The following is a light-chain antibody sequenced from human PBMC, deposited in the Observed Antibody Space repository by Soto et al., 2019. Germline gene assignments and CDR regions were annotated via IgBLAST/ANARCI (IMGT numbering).Light chain of an antibody. J-gene: IGKJ1*01. V-gene: IGKV3-15*01. CDR2: GAS. CDR1: QSVTTN. Sequence: EVVMTQSPATLSVSPGERATLSCRASQSVTTNMAWYQQKPGQAPRLLIYGASTRATGIPARFSGSGSGTDFTLTISSLQSEDFAVYYCQQYHNWPPWTFGQGTKADIK. CDR3: QQYHNWPPWT.